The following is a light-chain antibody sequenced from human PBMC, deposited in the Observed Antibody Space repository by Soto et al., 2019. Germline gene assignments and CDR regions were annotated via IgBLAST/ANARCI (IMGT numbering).Light chain of an antibody. V-gene: IGKV1-5*03. CDR1: QSISSW. J-gene: IGKJ1*01. Sequence: DIQMTQSPSTLSASVGDRVTITCRASQSISSWLAWYQQKPGKAPKLLIYKASSLESGVPSRFSGSGSGTEFTLTITRLEPEDSAVYYCHHYGYSSSTFGQGTKVEIK. CDR3: HHYGYSSST. CDR2: KAS.